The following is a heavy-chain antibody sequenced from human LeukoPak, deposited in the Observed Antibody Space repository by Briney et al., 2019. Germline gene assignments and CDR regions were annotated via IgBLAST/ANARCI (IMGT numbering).Heavy chain of an antibody. V-gene: IGHV3-30-3*01. D-gene: IGHD1-7*01. CDR1: GFTFSDYA. CDR2: RSKDGSDK. CDR3: ARDYWWNYDY. J-gene: IGHJ4*02. Sequence: GRSLRLSCAASGFTFSDYAMHWVRQAPGQGLEWVAVRSKDGSDKYYPGSVRGRFIISRDNSKNTIYLQMDSLRAEDTAIYYCARDYWWNYDYWGQGTLVTVSS.